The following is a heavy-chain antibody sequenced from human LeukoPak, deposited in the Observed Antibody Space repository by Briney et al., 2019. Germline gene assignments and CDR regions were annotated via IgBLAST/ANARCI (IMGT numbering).Heavy chain of an antibody. CDR3: ATTSEIGGRHYFAH. CDR1: EYTFNSYY. Sequence: PVASLTVSCKASEYTFNSYYIHWVRQAAGQGLEWMGIMNPTDGTSYAQKFQGRVTMTRDVSTSTVFMYLGRLTSEDTAVYYCATTSEIGGRHYFAHWGQGTLVTVSS. CDR2: MNPTDGT. D-gene: IGHD2/OR15-2a*01. V-gene: IGHV1-46*02. J-gene: IGHJ4*02.